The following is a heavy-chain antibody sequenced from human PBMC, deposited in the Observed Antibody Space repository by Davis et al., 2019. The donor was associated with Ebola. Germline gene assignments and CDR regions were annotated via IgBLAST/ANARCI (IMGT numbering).Heavy chain of an antibody. CDR2: INPNSGGT. CDR3: ARGRREDNNGYFAPFDY. Sequence: AASVKVSCKASGYTFTGYYMHWVRQAPGQGLEWMGRINPNSGGTNYAQNFQGRVTMTRDTSISTAYMELSRLKYDDTAVFYCARGRREDNNGYFAPFDYWGQGTLVTVSS. CDR1: GYTFTGYY. J-gene: IGHJ4*02. V-gene: IGHV1-2*06. D-gene: IGHD3-22*01.